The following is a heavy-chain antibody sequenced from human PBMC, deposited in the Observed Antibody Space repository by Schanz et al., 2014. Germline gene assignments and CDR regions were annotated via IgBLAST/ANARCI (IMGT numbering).Heavy chain of an antibody. CDR3: VRDAGWAFGDYHGMDG. J-gene: IGHJ6*02. CDR2: ISGYNGGT. D-gene: IGHD3-10*01. Sequence: QVQLVQSGVEVKRPGASVRVSCKASGYSFTDYAIHWVRQAPGQGLEWMGWISGYNGGTNYAEKVHGRVTMTTDTSTSTAYMELRSLISDDTAVYYCVRDAGWAFGDYHGMDGWGQGTSVTVSS. V-gene: IGHV1-18*01. CDR1: GYSFTDYA.